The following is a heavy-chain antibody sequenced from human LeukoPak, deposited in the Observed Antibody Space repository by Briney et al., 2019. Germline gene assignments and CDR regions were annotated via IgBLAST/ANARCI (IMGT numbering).Heavy chain of an antibody. CDR1: GGSISNYY. CDR3: ARSAGTPDYYYGMDV. J-gene: IGHJ6*02. V-gene: IGHV4-4*07. Sequence: SETLSLTCTVSGGSISNYYWSWIRQPAGKGLEWIGRVYSSDRTDYNPSLKSRVSMSGDTSKNQFSLRLTSVTAADTAAYYCARSAGTPDYYYGMDVWGQGTTVTVSS. D-gene: IGHD1-7*01. CDR2: VYSSDRT.